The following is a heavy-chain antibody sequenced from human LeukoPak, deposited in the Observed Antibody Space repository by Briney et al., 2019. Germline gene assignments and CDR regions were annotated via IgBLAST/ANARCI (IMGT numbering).Heavy chain of an antibody. D-gene: IGHD3-10*01. V-gene: IGHV3-21*01. CDR2: ISSSSSYI. Sequence: GGSLRLSCAASGFTFSSYIMTWVRQASGKGLEWVSSISSSSSYIYYADSVKGRFTISRDNAKNSLYLQMNSLRAEDTAVYYCARDGWGFGETFFDYWGQGTLVTVSS. CDR1: GFTFSSYI. J-gene: IGHJ4*02. CDR3: ARDGWGFGETFFDY.